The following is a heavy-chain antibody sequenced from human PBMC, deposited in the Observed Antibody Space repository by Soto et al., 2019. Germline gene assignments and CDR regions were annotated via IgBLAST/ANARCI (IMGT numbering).Heavy chain of an antibody. CDR3: VREDSFRDSSAP. D-gene: IGHD3-22*01. CDR1: GFTFSSYS. J-gene: IGHJ5*02. Sequence: GGSLRLSCAVSGFTFSSYSVNWLRQAPGKGLEWVAYIRTADNTIYYADSVKGRFTISRDDSRKTVYLEMNSLRVDDTGVYYCVREDSFRDSSAPWGQGTLVTVSS. CDR2: IRTADNTI. V-gene: IGHV3-48*01.